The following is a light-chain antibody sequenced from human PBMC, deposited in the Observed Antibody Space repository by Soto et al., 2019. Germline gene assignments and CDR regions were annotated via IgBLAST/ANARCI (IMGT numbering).Light chain of an antibody. J-gene: IGKJ1*01. Sequence: AIRMTQSPSSLSASTGDRVTITCRASQGISSYLAWYQQKPGKAPKLLIYAASTLQSGGPSRYSGSGSGTDFTLTISCLQSEDFATDYCQQYYSYPRTFGQGTKVESK. CDR1: QGISSY. CDR3: QQYYSYPRT. CDR2: AAS. V-gene: IGKV1-8*01.